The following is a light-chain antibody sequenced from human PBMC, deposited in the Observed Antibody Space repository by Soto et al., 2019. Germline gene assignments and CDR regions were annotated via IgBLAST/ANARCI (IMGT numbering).Light chain of an antibody. V-gene: IGLV2-23*01. J-gene: IGLJ1*01. Sequence: SALPRPASVFGSPGQSITISCTGASSDVGRYKFVSWYQQHPGKAPKVMIYEGSKRPSGVSNRFSGSKSGNTASLTISGLQAEDEADYYCCSYTSSRTYVFGTGTRSPS. CDR2: EGS. CDR1: SSDVGRYKF. CDR3: CSYTSSRTYV.